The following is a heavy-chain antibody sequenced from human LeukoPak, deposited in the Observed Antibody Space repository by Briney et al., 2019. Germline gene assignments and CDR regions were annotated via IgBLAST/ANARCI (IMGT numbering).Heavy chain of an antibody. CDR1: GFTFSDYY. Sequence: GGSLRLSCAASGFTFSDYYMSWIRQAPGKGLEWVSYISSSGSTIYYADSVKGRFTISRDNAKNSLYLQMNSLRAEDTAVYYCARDLYDSSGPPEVGDYWGQGTLVTVSS. CDR3: ARDLYDSSGPPEVGDY. CDR2: ISSSGSTI. V-gene: IGHV3-11*01. D-gene: IGHD3-22*01. J-gene: IGHJ4*02.